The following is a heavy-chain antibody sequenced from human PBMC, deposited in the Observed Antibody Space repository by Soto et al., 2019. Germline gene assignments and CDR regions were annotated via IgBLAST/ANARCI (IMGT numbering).Heavy chain of an antibody. CDR3: ARGDGDYYDGNGYLGRH. V-gene: IGHV3-74*01. D-gene: IGHD3-22*01. Sequence: GGSLRLSWAAAGFTFTSYWMRWISQTTGKGLVWVSRINSDGSRTSYADSAKGRFTISRDNAKNTVYLQMNSLRAEDTAVYYCARGDGDYYDGNGYLGRHWGQGTLVTVSS. CDR2: INSDGSRT. CDR1: GFTFTSYW. J-gene: IGHJ4*02.